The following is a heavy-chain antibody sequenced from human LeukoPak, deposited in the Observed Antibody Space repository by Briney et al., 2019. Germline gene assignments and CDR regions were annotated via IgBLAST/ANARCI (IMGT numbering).Heavy chain of an antibody. CDR2: INSDGSSR. D-gene: IGHD6-13*01. V-gene: IGHV3-74*01. CDR3: ASASSHRIAAGGDY. J-gene: IGHJ4*02. CDR1: GFTFSNYW. Sequence: SGGSLRLSCAASGFTFSNYWMHWVRQARGKGLVWVSRINSDGSSRNYADSVKGRFTISRDNAKNTVYLQMNSLRAEDTAVYYCASASSHRIAAGGDYWGQGTLVTVSS.